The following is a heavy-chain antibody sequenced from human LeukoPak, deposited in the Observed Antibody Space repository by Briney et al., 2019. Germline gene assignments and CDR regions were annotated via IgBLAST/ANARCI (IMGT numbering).Heavy chain of an antibody. CDR2: ITGSGATT. CDR1: GFTFSSYA. Sequence: GGSLRLSCAASGFTFSSYAMSWVRQAPGKGLEWVSAITGSGATTYYADSVKGRFTISRDNSKNTLYLQMNSLRAEDTAIYYCAKSYYGSGSQGYYFDYWGQGTLVTVSS. V-gene: IGHV3-23*01. J-gene: IGHJ4*02. CDR3: AKSYYGSGSQGYYFDY. D-gene: IGHD3-10*01.